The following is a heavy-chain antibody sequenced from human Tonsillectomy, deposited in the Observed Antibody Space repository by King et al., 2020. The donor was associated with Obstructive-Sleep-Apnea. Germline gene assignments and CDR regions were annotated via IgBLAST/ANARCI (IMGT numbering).Heavy chain of an antibody. CDR3: AKDSPPGRAVDY. CDR1: GFTFSSYG. J-gene: IGHJ4*02. Sequence: QLVQSGGGVVQPGRSLRLSCAASGFTFSSYGMHWVRQAPGKGLEWVAVISYDGSNKYYADSVKGRFTISRDNSKNTLYLQMNSLRAEDTAVYYCAKDSPPGRAVDYWGQGTLVTVSS. CDR2: ISYDGSNK. D-gene: IGHD6-19*01. V-gene: IGHV3-30*18.